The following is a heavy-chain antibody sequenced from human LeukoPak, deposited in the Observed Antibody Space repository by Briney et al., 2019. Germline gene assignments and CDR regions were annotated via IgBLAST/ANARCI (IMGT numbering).Heavy chain of an antibody. D-gene: IGHD1-7*01. Sequence: ASVKVSCKASGYTFTGYYIHWVRQAPGQGLEWMGWTNPYSGDINYAQKFQGTVTMARDTSISTAYMELRRLRFDDTAVYYCARLSGPIDRGDFWGQGTLVTVSS. CDR1: GYTFTGYY. V-gene: IGHV1-2*02. J-gene: IGHJ4*02. CDR2: TNPYSGDI. CDR3: ARLSGPIDRGDF.